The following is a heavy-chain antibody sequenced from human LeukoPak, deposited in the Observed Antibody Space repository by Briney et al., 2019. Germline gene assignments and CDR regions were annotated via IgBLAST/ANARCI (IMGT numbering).Heavy chain of an antibody. CDR1: GGTFSSYA. J-gene: IGHJ4*02. CDR3: ARDDSSGPFWY. Sequence: ASVKVSCKASGGTFSSYAISWVRQAPGQGLEWMGIINPSGGSTSYAQKFQGRVTMTRDTSTSTVYMELSSLRSEDTAVYYCARDDSSGPFWYWGQGTLVTVSS. V-gene: IGHV1-46*01. CDR2: INPSGGST. D-gene: IGHD3-22*01.